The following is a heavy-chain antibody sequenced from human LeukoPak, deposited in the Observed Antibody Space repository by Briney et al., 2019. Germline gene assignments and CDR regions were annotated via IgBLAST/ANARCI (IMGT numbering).Heavy chain of an antibody. V-gene: IGHV1-69*05. J-gene: IGHJ5*02. D-gene: IGHD6-19*01. CDR1: GGTFSSYA. Sequence: SVKVSCKASGGTFSSYAISWVRQAPGQGLEWMGGIIPIFGTANYAQKFQGRVTITTDEFTSTAYMELSSLRSEDTAVYYCASLPLIAVAGKGWFDPWGQGTLVTVSS. CDR2: IIPIFGTA. CDR3: ASLPLIAVAGKGWFDP.